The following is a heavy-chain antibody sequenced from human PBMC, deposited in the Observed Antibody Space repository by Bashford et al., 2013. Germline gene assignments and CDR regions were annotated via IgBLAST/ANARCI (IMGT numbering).Heavy chain of an antibody. D-gene: IGHD2-2*01. Sequence: WVRQMPGKGLEWMGIIYPGDSDTRYSPSFQGQVTISADKSISTAYLQWSSLKASDTAMYYCARGLSDQLLWIWFDPGAREPWSPSPQ. J-gene: IGHJ5*02. CDR3: ARGLSDQLLWIWFDP. V-gene: IGHV5-51*01. CDR2: IYPGDSDT.